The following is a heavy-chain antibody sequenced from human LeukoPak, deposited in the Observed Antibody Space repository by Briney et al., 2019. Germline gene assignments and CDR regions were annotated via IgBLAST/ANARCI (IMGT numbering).Heavy chain of an antibody. CDR2: IYYSGST. Sequence: NASETLSLTCTVSGGSISSYYWSWIRQPPGKGLEWIGYIYYSGSTNYNPSLKSRVTISVDTSKNQFSLKLSSVTPADTAVYYCAREVGAATFDYWGQGTLVTVSS. D-gene: IGHD1-26*01. CDR1: GGSISSYY. V-gene: IGHV4-59*01. J-gene: IGHJ4*02. CDR3: AREVGAATFDY.